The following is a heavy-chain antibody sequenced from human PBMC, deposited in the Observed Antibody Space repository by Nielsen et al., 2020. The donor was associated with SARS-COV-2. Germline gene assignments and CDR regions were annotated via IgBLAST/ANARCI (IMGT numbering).Heavy chain of an antibody. Sequence: GESLKISCEASGFTFSSSWMHWVRQAPGKGLVWVSRIGSDESITNYVDSVKGRFTISRDNAKNTLYLQMNSLRAEDTAVYYCAREMGGSSRHFDYWGQGTLVTVSS. J-gene: IGHJ4*02. CDR2: IGSDESIT. D-gene: IGHD6-13*01. V-gene: IGHV3-74*01. CDR3: AREMGGSSRHFDY. CDR1: GFTFSSSW.